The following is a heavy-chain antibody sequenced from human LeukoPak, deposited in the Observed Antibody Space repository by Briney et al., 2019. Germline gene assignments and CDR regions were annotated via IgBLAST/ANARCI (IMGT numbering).Heavy chain of an antibody. J-gene: IGHJ4*02. CDR3: AKNPGGYDYRFDY. Sequence: GGSLRLSCAASGFTFSSYTMSCVRQAPGKGLEWVSAISGSGGSTYYADSVKGRFTISRDNSKNTLYLQMNSLRAEDTAVYYCAKNPGGYDYRFDYWGQGTLVTVSS. CDR2: ISGSGGST. V-gene: IGHV3-23*01. CDR1: GFTFSSYT. D-gene: IGHD5-12*01.